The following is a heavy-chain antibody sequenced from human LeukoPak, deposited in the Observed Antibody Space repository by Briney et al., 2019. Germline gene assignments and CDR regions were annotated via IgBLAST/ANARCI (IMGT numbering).Heavy chain of an antibody. CDR3: AKNRGSGWIRGDYFDY. Sequence: PGGSLRLSCAASGFTFDDYAMHWVRQAPGKGLEWVSGISWNSGSIGYADSVKGRFTISRDNAKNSLYLQMNSLRAEDTALYYCAKNRGSGWIRGDYFDYWGQGTLVTVSS. CDR1: GFTFDDYA. V-gene: IGHV3-9*01. J-gene: IGHJ4*02. D-gene: IGHD6-19*01. CDR2: ISWNSGSI.